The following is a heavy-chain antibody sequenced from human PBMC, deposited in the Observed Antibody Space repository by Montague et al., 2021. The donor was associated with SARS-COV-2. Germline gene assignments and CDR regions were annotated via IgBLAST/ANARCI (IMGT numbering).Heavy chain of an antibody. CDR1: GASSSNYY. CDR2: INHSGYT. CDR3: ASAPRYSFGFWAY. J-gene: IGHJ4*02. V-gene: IGHV4-34*01. D-gene: IGHD5-12*01. Sequence: SETLSLTCAVYGASSSNYYWSWIRQSPGEGLEWVGEINHSGYTDYNPSLGSRLTVSLDSSKKPFSLKMTSVTAADTAIYYCASAPRYSFGFWAYWGQGTLVSVSS.